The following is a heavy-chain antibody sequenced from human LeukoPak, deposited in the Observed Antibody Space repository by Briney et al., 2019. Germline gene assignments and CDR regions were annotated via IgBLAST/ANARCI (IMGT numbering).Heavy chain of an antibody. CDR3: ARTIQLWSPPYDAFDI. Sequence: SETLSLTCTVSGGSISRYYWSWIRQPPGKGLGWIVYIYYSGSTNYNPSRKSRVTISVDTSKNQFSLKLSSVTAADTAVYYCARTIQLWSPPYDAFDIWGQGTMVTVSS. D-gene: IGHD5-18*01. J-gene: IGHJ3*02. V-gene: IGHV4-59*08. CDR2: IYYSGST. CDR1: GGSISRYY.